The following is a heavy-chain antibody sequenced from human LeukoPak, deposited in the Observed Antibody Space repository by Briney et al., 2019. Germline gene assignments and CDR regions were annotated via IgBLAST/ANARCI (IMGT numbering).Heavy chain of an antibody. Sequence: GGSLRLSCAASGFTFDDYGMSWVRQAPGKGLEWVSYISSSSSTIYYADSVKGRFTISRDNAKNSLYLQMNSLRAEDTAVYYCARESFLRTWGQGTLVTVSS. CDR3: ARESFLRT. D-gene: IGHD5-12*01. V-gene: IGHV3-48*04. CDR2: ISSSSSTI. CDR1: GFTFDDYG. J-gene: IGHJ5*02.